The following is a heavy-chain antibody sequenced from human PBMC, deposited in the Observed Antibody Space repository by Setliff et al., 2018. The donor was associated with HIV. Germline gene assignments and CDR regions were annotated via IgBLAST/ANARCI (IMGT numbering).Heavy chain of an antibody. J-gene: IGHJ6*02. D-gene: IGHD4-17*01. CDR3: AKDDYGDYGSSYYFGMDV. CDR2: IYHTGST. CDR1: GGSFSGYY. V-gene: IGHV4-34*01. Sequence: SETLSLTCAVYGGSFSGYYWSWIRQPPGKGLEWIGSIYHTGSTYYNPSLKSRVTMSVDTSKNQFSLKLISVTAADTAVYYCAKDDYGDYGSSYYFGMDVWGQGTTVTVSS.